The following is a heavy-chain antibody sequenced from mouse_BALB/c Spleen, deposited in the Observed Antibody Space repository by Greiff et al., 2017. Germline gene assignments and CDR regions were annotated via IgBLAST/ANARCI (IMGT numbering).Heavy chain of an antibody. V-gene: IGHV1-85*01. D-gene: IGHD2-4*01. CDR3: ARPLYDYEDAMDY. J-gene: IGHJ4*01. Sequence: VQLQQSGPELVKPGASVKMSCKASGYTFTSYYIHWVKQRPGQGLEWIGWIYPGDGSTKYNEKFKGKATMTVDKSSSTAYMELARLTSEDSAIYYCARPLYDYEDAMDYWGQGTSVTVSS. CDR1: GYTFTSYY. CDR2: IYPGDGST.